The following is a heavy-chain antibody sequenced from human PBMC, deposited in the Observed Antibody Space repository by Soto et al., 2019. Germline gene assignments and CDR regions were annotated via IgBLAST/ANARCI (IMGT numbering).Heavy chain of an antibody. J-gene: IGHJ4*02. CDR1: GFTFSSYA. D-gene: IGHD2-2*01. V-gene: IGHV3-23*01. CDR2: ISGSGGST. CDR3: ANLYCSSTSCSRLRPGYYFYY. Sequence: RESLRLSCAASGFTFSSYALSWVRQAPGKGLEWVSAISGSGGSTYYADSVKGRFTISRDNSKNTLYLQMNSLRAEDTAVYYCANLYCSSTSCSRLRPGYYFYYCGQG.